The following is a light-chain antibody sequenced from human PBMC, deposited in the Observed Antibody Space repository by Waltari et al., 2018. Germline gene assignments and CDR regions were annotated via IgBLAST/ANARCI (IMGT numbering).Light chain of an antibody. V-gene: IGLV1-44*01. CDR2: NNS. J-gene: IGLJ1*01. CDR1: NSNVGSKT. Sequence: QSVLTQPPSASGTPGQRVTISCSGSNSNVGSKTVTWFQHVPGTAPKLLMYNNSAWPSGVPGRFSGSKSGTSASLAISGLQSADEAEYYCAAWDDILDGYVFGPGTKVTVL. CDR3: AAWDDILDGYV.